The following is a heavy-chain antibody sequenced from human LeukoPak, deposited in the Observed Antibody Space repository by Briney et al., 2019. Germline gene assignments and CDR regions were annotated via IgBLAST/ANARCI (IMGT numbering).Heavy chain of an antibody. J-gene: IGHJ4*02. V-gene: IGHV4-4*07. CDR1: GGSISSYY. Sequence: SETLSLTCTVSGGSISSYYWSWIRQPAGKGLEWIGRIYTSGSTNYNPSLKSRVTMSVDTSKNQFSLKLSSVAAADTAVYYCARDFYDYVWGSYYFDYWGQGTLVTVSS. CDR2: IYTSGST. CDR3: ARDFYDYVWGSYYFDY. D-gene: IGHD3-16*01.